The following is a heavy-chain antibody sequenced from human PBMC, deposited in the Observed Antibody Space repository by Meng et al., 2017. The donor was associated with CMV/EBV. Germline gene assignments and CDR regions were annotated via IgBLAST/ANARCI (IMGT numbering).Heavy chain of an antibody. CDR2: RYYSGSN. Sequence: TGDSSSSSSARGGGIRQPRGKGLEWIGNRYYSGSNYYKPSLKSRVTISVDTSKNQFSLKLSSVTAADTAVYYCASQAGYIRSWYIIWGQGTLVTVSS. CDR1: GDSSSSSSAR. D-gene: IGHD6-13*01. CDR3: ASQAGYIRSWYII. J-gene: IGHJ4*02. V-gene: IGHV4-39*01.